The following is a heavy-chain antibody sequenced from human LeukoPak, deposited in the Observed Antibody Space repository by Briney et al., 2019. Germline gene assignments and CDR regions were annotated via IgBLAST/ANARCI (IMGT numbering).Heavy chain of an antibody. CDR2: IYHSGST. CDR1: GYSISSGYY. J-gene: IGHJ5*02. V-gene: IGHV4-38-2*02. Sequence: SETLSLTCTVSGYSISSGYYWGWIRQPPGKGLEWIGSIYHSGSTYYNPSLKSRVTISVDTSKNQFSLQLSSVTAADTAVYYCARDRGYNWFVPWGQGTMVTVPS. CDR3: ARDRGYNWFVP.